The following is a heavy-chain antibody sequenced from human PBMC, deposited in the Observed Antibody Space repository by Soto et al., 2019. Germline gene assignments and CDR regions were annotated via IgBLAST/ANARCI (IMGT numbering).Heavy chain of an antibody. D-gene: IGHD3-9*01. CDR2: IYYSGST. CDR3: ATLDILTGIFDY. Sequence: QLQLQESGPGLVKPSETLSLTCTVSGGSISSSSYYWGWIRQPPGKGLEWIGSIYYSGSTYYNPALKSRVTISVDTSKTQCSLKLSSVTAADTAVYYCATLDILTGIFDYWGQGTLVTVSS. J-gene: IGHJ4*02. V-gene: IGHV4-39*01. CDR1: GGSISSSSYY.